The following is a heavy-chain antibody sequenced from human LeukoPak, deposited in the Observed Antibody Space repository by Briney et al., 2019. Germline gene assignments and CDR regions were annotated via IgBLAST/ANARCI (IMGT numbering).Heavy chain of an antibody. CDR2: IYYSGST. CDR1: GGSISSSSYY. D-gene: IGHD3-22*01. Sequence: PSETLSLTCTVSGGSISSSSYYWGWIRQPPGKGLEWIGSIYYSGSTYYNPSLKSRVTISVDTSKNQFSLKLSSVTAADTAVYYCARGPPYYYDRYYFDYWGQGTLVTVSS. CDR3: ARGPPYYYDRYYFDY. V-gene: IGHV4-39*01. J-gene: IGHJ4*02.